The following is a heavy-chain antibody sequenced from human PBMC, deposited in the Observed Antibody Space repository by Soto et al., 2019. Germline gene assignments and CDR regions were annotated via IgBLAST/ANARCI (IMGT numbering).Heavy chain of an antibody. CDR3: TRSYGYTFGGSLDT. V-gene: IGHV1-69*01. CDR2: IITAFGTT. CDR1: GDTFNSYV. J-gene: IGHJ5*02. Sequence: QVQLVQSGPGVKKPGSSVKVSCKASGDTFNSYVITWVRQAPGQGLVWLEGIITAFGTTSYAHNFQDRLTIAADEAATTDHMELSSLTSDDSAMYYCTRSYGYTFGGSLDTWGQGTLVTVSS. D-gene: IGHD5-18*01.